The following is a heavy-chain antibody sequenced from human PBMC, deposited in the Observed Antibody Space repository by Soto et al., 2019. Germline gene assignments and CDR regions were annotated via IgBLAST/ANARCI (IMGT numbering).Heavy chain of an antibody. Sequence: LKLSRKGSEYILTSYWISRVRQMPGKGLEWMGRIDPSDSYTNDSPSFQGHVTISADKSISTAYLQWRSLKASDTAMYYCARQVDTAMGTRNGMDVWGQGTAVTVSS. CDR1: EYILTSYW. V-gene: IGHV5-10-1*01. CDR2: IDPSDSYT. J-gene: IGHJ6*02. D-gene: IGHD5-18*01. CDR3: ARQVDTAMGTRNGMDV.